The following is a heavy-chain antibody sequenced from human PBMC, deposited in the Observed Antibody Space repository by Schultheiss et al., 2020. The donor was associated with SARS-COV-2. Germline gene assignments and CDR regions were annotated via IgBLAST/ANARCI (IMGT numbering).Heavy chain of an antibody. CDR3: TTDSRNWNQFDY. J-gene: IGHJ4*02. Sequence: SETLSLTCAVSGGSISSGGYSWSWIRQPPGKGLEWIGYIFETGNTYYTPSLKGRLTISLDTSKNQFSLKLTSVTAADTAVYYCTTDSRNWNQFDYWGQGTLVTVSS. CDR2: IFETGNT. CDR1: GGSISSGGYS. D-gene: IGHD1-1*01. V-gene: IGHV4-30-2*01.